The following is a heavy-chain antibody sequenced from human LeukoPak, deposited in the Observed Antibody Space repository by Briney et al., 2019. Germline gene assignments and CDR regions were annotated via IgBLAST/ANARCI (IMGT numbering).Heavy chain of an antibody. CDR1: GGSFSGYY. D-gene: IGHD3-22*01. CDR2: INHSGST. Sequence: PSETLSLTCAVYGGSFSGYYWSWIRQPPGKGLEWIGEINHSGSTNYNPSLKSRVTISVDTSKNQFSLKLSSVTAADTAVYYCARPGYYDRRFDPWGQGTLVTVSS. J-gene: IGHJ5*02. CDR3: ARPGYYDRRFDP. V-gene: IGHV4-34*01.